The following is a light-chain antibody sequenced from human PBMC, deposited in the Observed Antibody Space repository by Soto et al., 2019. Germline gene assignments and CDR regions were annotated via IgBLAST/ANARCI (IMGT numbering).Light chain of an antibody. V-gene: IGLV2-14*03. CDR3: SSYTSSATLL. CDR2: DVT. J-gene: IGLJ2*01. CDR1: GSDVGGYNS. Sequence: QSALTQPASVSGSPGQSITISCTGTGSDVGGYNSVSWYQHHPGKVPKLMIYDVTSRPSGVSYRFSGSKFGNTASLTISGLQAEDEADYYCSSYTSSATLLFGGGTKLTVL.